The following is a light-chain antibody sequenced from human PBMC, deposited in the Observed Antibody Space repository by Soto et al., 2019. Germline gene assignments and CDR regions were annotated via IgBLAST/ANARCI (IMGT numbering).Light chain of an antibody. Sequence: EIVMTQSPATLSVSPGERAIVSCRASQSVSNNLAWYQHKPGQTPRLLIYAASTRATGIPARFSGSGSGTELTLTISSLQSEDFVLYYCQQYNNWPRTFGQGTKVEIK. CDR1: QSVSNN. CDR3: QQYNNWPRT. J-gene: IGKJ1*01. CDR2: AAS. V-gene: IGKV3-15*01.